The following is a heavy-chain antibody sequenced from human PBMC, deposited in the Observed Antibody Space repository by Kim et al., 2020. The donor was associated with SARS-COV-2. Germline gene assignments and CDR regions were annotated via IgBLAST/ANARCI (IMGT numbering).Heavy chain of an antibody. Sequence: GGSLRLSCAASGFTFSSYSMNWVRQAPGKGLEWVSSISSSSSYIYYADSVKGRFTISRANAKNSLYLQMNSLRAEDTAVYYCARDSRYCSSTSCYSDYYGSSGEYYFDYWGQGTLVTVSS. CDR2: ISSSSSYI. CDR3: ARDSRYCSSTSCYSDYYGSSGEYYFDY. V-gene: IGHV3-21*01. J-gene: IGHJ4*02. CDR1: GFTFSSYS. D-gene: IGHD2-2*01.